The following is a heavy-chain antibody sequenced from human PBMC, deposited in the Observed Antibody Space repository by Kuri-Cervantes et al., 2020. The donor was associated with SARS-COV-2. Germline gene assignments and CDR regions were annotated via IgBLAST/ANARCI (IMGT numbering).Heavy chain of an antibody. V-gene: IGHV3-48*02. Sequence: GESLKISCAASGFTFSSYSMNWVRQAPGKGLEWVSYISSSSTIYYADSVKGRFTISRDNAKNSLYLQMNSLRDEDTAVYYCVKTPNYDFWSGYYYFDYWGQGTLVTVSS. CDR1: GFTFSSYS. J-gene: IGHJ4*02. D-gene: IGHD3-3*01. CDR3: VKTPNYDFWSGYYYFDY. CDR2: ISSSSTI.